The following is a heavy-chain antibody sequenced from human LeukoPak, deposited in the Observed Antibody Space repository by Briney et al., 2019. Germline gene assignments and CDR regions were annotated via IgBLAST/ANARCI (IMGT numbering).Heavy chain of an antibody. D-gene: IGHD5-18*01. CDR2: ISYDGSNK. CDR3: ARASDGTEDY. Sequence: GRSLRLSCAASGFTFSSYAMHWVRQAPGKGLEWVAVISYDGSNKYYADSVKGRFTISRDNSKNTLYLQMNSLRAEDTAVYYCARASDGTEDYWGQGTPVTVSS. J-gene: IGHJ4*02. CDR1: GFTFSSYA. V-gene: IGHV3-30*04.